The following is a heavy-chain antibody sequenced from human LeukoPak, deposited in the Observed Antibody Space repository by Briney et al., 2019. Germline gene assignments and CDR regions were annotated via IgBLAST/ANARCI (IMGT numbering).Heavy chain of an antibody. Sequence: ASVKVSCKASGYTFTSYGISWVRQAPGQGLEWMGWISAYNGNTNYAQKFQGRVTMTRDTSTSTVYMELSSLRSEDTAVYYCARVVVVPAATYYFDYWGQGTLVTVSS. CDR1: GYTFTSYG. D-gene: IGHD2-2*01. CDR3: ARVVVVPAATYYFDY. J-gene: IGHJ4*02. V-gene: IGHV1-18*01. CDR2: ISAYNGNT.